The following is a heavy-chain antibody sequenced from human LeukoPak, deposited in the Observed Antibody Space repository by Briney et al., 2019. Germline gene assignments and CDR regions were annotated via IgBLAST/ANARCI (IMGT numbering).Heavy chain of an antibody. CDR2: ISAYNGNT. J-gene: IGHJ3*02. CDR1: GYTFTSYG. CDR3: ARGPYYYDSSGYEHDAFDI. Sequence: ASVKVSCKASGYTFTSYGISWVRQAPGQGLEWMGWISAYNGNTNYAQKLQGRVTMTTDTSTSTAYMELRSLRSDDTAVYYCARGPYYYDSSGYEHDAFDIWGQGTMVTVSS. V-gene: IGHV1-18*01. D-gene: IGHD3-22*01.